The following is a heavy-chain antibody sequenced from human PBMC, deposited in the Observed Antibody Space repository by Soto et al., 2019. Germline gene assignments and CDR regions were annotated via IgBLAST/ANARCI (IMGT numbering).Heavy chain of an antibody. D-gene: IGHD6-19*01. CDR2: IYYSGIT. CDR1: GASISHVGHF. Sequence: QVPLQESGPGLLRPSQTLSLTCTVSGASISHVGHFWSWIRQHPGKGLEWIGYIYYSGITHYNPSLKSRAIISVDTSLSQISLNLSSVAAADTAVYFCARSAWAGEFDYWGQGTVVTVSS. V-gene: IGHV4-31*03. J-gene: IGHJ4*02. CDR3: ARSAWAGEFDY.